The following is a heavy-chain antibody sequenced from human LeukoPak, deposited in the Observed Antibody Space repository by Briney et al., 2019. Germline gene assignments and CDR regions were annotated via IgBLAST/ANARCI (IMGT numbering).Heavy chain of an antibody. J-gene: IGHJ3*02. D-gene: IGHD6-25*01. CDR1: GFTFSSYS. Sequence: GGSLRLSCAASGFTFSSYSMNWVRQAPGKGLEWVSSISSSSSYIYYTDSMKGRFTISRDNAKNSLYLQMNSLRAEDTAVYYCARVREAAAFDIWGQGTMVTVPS. CDR2: ISSSSSYI. CDR3: ARVREAAAFDI. V-gene: IGHV3-21*01.